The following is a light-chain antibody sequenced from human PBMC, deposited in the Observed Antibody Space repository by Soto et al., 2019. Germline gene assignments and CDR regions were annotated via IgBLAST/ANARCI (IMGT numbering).Light chain of an antibody. Sequence: IVLTQSPGTLSLSPGERATLSCRASQSVTSSYLAWYQQKPAQAPRLLIYGASSRATGIPDRFSGSGSGTDFTLSISRLEPEDCAVYYCQQYGSSPRFGQGTKVDIK. CDR3: QQYGSSPR. J-gene: IGKJ1*01. CDR2: GAS. V-gene: IGKV3-20*01. CDR1: QSVTSSY.